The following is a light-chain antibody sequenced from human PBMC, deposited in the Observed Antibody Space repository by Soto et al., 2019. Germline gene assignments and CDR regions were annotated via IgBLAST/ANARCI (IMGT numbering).Light chain of an antibody. CDR3: QQRRGWPPRAT. CDR2: DAS. V-gene: IGKV3-11*01. Sequence: EIVLTQSPATLSLSPGERATLSCRASQSVSSSLAWYQQIPGQAPRLLIYDASTRATGIPARYSGSGSGTDFTLTISSLGREDFAVYFCQQRRGWPPRATFGGGTKVEIK. CDR1: QSVSSS. J-gene: IGKJ4*01.